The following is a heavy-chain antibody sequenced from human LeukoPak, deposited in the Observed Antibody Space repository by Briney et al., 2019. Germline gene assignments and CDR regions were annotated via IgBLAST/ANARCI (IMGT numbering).Heavy chain of an antibody. V-gene: IGHV1-18*01. CDR2: INTYNGNT. CDR3: ARGGSYGPYMDV. D-gene: IGHD3-16*01. CDR1: GYIFTSYG. J-gene: IGHJ4*02. Sequence: GASVKVSCKASGYIFTSYGISWVRQAPGQGLEWMGWINTYNGNTKYAQKFQGRVTMTRDMSTSTVYMELSSLRSEDTAVCYCARGGSYGPYMDVWGQGTLVTVSS.